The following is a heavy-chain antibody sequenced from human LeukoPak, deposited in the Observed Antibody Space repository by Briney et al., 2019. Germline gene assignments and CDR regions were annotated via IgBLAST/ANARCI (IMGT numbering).Heavy chain of an antibody. D-gene: IGHD6-13*01. J-gene: IGHJ3*01. CDR1: GGSISSYY. Sequence: PSETLSLTCTVSGGSISSYYWSWIRQPPGKGLEWIGYIYHSGSTYYNPSLKSRVTISVDRSKNQFSLKLSSVTAADTAVYYCARDISSHWGQGTMVTVSS. CDR3: ARDISSH. V-gene: IGHV4-59*12. CDR2: IYHSGST.